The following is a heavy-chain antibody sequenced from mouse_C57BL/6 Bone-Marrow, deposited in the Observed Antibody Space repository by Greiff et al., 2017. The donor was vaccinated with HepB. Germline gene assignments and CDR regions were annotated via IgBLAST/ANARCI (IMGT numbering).Heavy chain of an antibody. CDR3: ASGGGSRNYYAVDY. D-gene: IGHD1-1*01. J-gene: IGHJ4*01. CDR1: GYSFSSYW. Sequence: QVQLQQSGAELVKPGASVQLSCKASGYSFSSYWMHWVKQRPGQGLEWIGMIHPNSGSTNYNEKFKSKATLTVDKSSSTAYMQLSSLTSEDSAVYYCASGGGSRNYYAVDYWGQGTSVTVSS. CDR2: IHPNSGST. V-gene: IGHV1-64*01.